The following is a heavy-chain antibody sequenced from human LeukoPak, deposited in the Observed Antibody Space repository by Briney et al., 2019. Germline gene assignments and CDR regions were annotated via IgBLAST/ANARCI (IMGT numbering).Heavy chain of an antibody. CDR3: AREEDDYGDYPDAFDI. J-gene: IGHJ3*02. CDR1: GFTFSSYA. V-gene: IGHV3-30-3*01. Sequence: PGGSLRLSCAASGFTFSSYAMHWVRQAPGKGLEWVAVISYDGSNKYYADSVKGRFTISRDNSKNTLYLQMNSLRAEDTAVYYCAREEDDYGDYPDAFDIWGQGTMVTVSP. CDR2: ISYDGSNK. D-gene: IGHD4-17*01.